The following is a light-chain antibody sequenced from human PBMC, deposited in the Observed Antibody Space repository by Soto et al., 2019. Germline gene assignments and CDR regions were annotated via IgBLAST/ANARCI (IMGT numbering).Light chain of an antibody. J-gene: IGKJ2*01. CDR2: DAF. CDR3: QHCGNSRYT. Sequence: EVVLTQSPGTLSLSPGERATISCRASQSVRTSDVTWYQHQPGHAPSLLIYDAFNRAADIPDRVSGGGSGTDFTRTISRLEAEDFAVYYCQHCGNSRYTFGQGTRLDIK. V-gene: IGKV3-20*01. CDR1: QSVRTSD.